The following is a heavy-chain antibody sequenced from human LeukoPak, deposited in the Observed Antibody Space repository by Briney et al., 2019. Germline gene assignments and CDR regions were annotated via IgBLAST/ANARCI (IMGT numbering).Heavy chain of an antibody. CDR3: GCGSGSRKDY. D-gene: IGHD3-10*01. Sequence: GGSLRLSCAASGFTSSDYWMHWVRQAPGKGLVWVSRIKTDGSSTSYADSVKGRFTISRDNAKNTLYLQMNSLRVEDTAVYYCGCGSGSRKDYWGQGTLVTVSS. V-gene: IGHV3-74*01. CDR1: GFTSSDYW. J-gene: IGHJ4*02. CDR2: IKTDGSST.